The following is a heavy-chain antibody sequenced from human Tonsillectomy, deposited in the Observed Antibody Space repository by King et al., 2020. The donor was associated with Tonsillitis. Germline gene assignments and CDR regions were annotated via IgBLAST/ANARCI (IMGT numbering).Heavy chain of an antibody. CDR3: ARLLYYDILTGSLSWFDP. CDR2: IYPGDSDT. Sequence: VQLVESGAEVKKPGESLKISCKGSGYSFTSYWIGWVRQMPGKGLEWMGIIYPGDSDTRYSPSFQGQVTISADKSISTAYLQWSSLKASDTAMYYCARLLYYDILTGSLSWFDPWGQGTLVTVSS. CDR1: GYSFTSYW. J-gene: IGHJ5*02. V-gene: IGHV5-51*01. D-gene: IGHD3-9*01.